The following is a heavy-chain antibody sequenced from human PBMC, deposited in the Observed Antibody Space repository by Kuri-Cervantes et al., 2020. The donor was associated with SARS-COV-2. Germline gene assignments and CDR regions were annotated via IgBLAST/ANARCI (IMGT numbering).Heavy chain of an antibody. D-gene: IGHD6-13*01. V-gene: IGHV3-30*02. CDR3: AKVGQQLVPDWCDP. CDR2: IRYDGSNK. J-gene: IGHJ5*02. Sequence: GESLKISCAASGFTFSSYGMHWVRQAPGKGLEWVAFIRYDGSNKYYADSVKGRFTISRDNSKNTLYLQMNGLRAEDTAVYYCAKVGQQLVPDWCDPWGQGTLVTVSS. CDR1: GFTFSSYG.